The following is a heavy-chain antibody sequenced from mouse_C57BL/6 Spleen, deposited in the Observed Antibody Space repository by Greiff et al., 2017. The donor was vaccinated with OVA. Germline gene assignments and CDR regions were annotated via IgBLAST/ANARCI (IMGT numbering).Heavy chain of an antibody. Sequence: EVQRVESEGGLVQPGSSMKLSCTASGFTFSDYYMAWVRQVPETGLEWVANINYDGSSTYYLDSLKSRFIISRNNAKNIRYLQMSMLKLEDTATYYCARGSSYLDYWGQGTTLTVSS. D-gene: IGHD1-1*01. CDR3: ARGSSYLDY. CDR2: INYDGSST. V-gene: IGHV5-16*01. CDR1: GFTFSDYY. J-gene: IGHJ2*01.